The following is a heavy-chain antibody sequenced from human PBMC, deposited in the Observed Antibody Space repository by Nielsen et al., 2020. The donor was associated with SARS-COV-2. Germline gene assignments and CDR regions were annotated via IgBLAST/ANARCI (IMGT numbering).Heavy chain of an antibody. CDR3: ARQYRNPAPLD. D-gene: IGHD4-11*01. V-gene: IGHV4-34*01. CDR2: INHSGST. J-gene: IGHJ4*02. CDR1: GGSFSGYY. Sequence: SETLSLTCAVYGGSFSGYYWSWIRQPPGKGLEWIGEINHSGSTNYNPSLKSRVTISVDTSKNQFSLKLSSVTAADTAVYYCARQYRNPAPLDWGQGTLVTVSS.